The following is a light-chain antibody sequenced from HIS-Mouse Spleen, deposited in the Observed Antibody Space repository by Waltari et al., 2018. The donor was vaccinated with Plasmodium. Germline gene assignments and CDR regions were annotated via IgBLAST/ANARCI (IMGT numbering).Light chain of an antibody. Sequence: SYELTQPPSVSVSPGQTARIHCSGDALPKQCAYWYQQKSGQAPVLVIFEDSKRPSGNPERFSGSSSGTMATLTISGAQVEDEADYYCYSTDSSGNHRVFGGGTKLTVL. V-gene: IGLV3-10*01. CDR3: YSTDSSGNHRV. J-gene: IGLJ3*02. CDR1: ALPKQC. CDR2: EDS.